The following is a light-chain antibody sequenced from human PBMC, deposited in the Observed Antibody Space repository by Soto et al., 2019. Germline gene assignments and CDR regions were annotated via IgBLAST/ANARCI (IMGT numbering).Light chain of an antibody. CDR1: SGHSTYA. CDR2: LNSDGSH. J-gene: IGLJ3*02. V-gene: IGLV4-69*01. Sequence: QSVLTQSPSASASLGASVKLTCTLSSGHSTYAIAWHQQQSEKGPRFLMRLNSDGSHSKGDGIPDRFSDSSYAAERYLTISSLQSEDEAYYYCQTWDTGIKVFGGGTKLTVL. CDR3: QTWDTGIKV.